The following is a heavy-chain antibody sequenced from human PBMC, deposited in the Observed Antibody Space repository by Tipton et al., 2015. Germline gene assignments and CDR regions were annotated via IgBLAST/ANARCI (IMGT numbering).Heavy chain of an antibody. J-gene: IGHJ6*02. Sequence: GLVKPSETLSLTCTVSGGSVSRGRYQWTWIRQPPGKGLEWIGYISNSGNTKHNPSLKSRVTISVDTSKNQFSLNLSSVSAADTAVYYCARDWIDFWSGDKGDYGMDIWGQGTTVTVSS. CDR3: ARDWIDFWSGDKGDYGMDI. V-gene: IGHV4-61*01. D-gene: IGHD3-3*01. CDR2: ISNSGNT. CDR1: GGSVSRGRYQ.